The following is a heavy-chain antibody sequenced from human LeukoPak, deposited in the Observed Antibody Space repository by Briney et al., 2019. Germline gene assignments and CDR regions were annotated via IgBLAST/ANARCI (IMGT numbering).Heavy chain of an antibody. D-gene: IGHD3-22*01. CDR2: FDPEDGET. Sequence: ASVKVSCKVSGYTLAELSMHWVRQAPGKGLEWMGGFDPEDGETIYAQKFQGRVTMTEDTSTDTAYMELSSLRSEDTAVYYCAGYEASGDYYNWFDPWGQGTLVTVSS. J-gene: IGHJ5*02. CDR1: GYTLAELS. CDR3: AGYEASGDYYNWFDP. V-gene: IGHV1-24*01.